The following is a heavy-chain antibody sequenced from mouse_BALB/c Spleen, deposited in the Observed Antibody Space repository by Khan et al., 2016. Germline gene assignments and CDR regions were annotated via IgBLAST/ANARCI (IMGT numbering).Heavy chain of an antibody. J-gene: IGHJ2*01. CDR2: ISYSGST. Sequence: EVKLEESGPGLVKPSQSLSLTCTVTGYSITSDYAWNWIRQFPGNKLEWMGYISYSGSTSYNPSLKSRISITRDTSKNQFFLQLNSVTTEDTATYYCARDYYGSSYFDYWGQGTTVTVSA. D-gene: IGHD1-1*01. CDR1: GYSITSDYA. V-gene: IGHV3-2*02. CDR3: ARDYYGSSYFDY.